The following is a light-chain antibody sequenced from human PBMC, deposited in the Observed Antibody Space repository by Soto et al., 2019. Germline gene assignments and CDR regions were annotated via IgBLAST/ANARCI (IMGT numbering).Light chain of an antibody. CDR2: DAS. J-gene: IGKJ2*01. Sequence: EIVLTQSPATLSLSPGERATLSCSASQSVSSYFAWYQQKPGQAHRLLIYDASNRATGIPARFSGSGSGTDFTLTISSLEPEDFAVYYCPQRSNWPPYTFGQGPKMEIK. CDR1: QSVSSY. V-gene: IGKV3-11*01. CDR3: PQRSNWPPYT.